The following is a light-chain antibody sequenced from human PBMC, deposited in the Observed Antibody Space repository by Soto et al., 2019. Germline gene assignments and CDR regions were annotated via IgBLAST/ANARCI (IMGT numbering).Light chain of an antibody. CDR3: QEYGSSPPTYT. CDR1: QSVSSSY. Sequence: EIVLTQSPGTLSLSPGERATLSCRASQSVSSSYLAWYQQKPGQAPRLLTYGASSRATAIPDRFSGSGSGTDFTFTISRLEPEDFAVYYCQEYGSSPPTYTLGQGTKLEIK. CDR2: GAS. J-gene: IGKJ2*01. V-gene: IGKV3-20*01.